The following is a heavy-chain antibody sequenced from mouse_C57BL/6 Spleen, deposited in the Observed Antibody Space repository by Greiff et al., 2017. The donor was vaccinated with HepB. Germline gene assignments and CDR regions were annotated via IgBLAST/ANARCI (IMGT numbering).Heavy chain of an antibody. D-gene: IGHD1-1*01. J-gene: IGHJ4*01. CDR3: ARKEVITSVVATAYYAMDY. CDR2: IDPEDGET. Sequence: EVKLMESGAELVKPGASVKLSCTASGFNIKDYYMHWVKQRTEQGLEWIGRIDPEDGETKYAPKFQGKTTITADTSSNTAYLQLSSLTSEDTSVYYCARKEVITSVVATAYYAMDYWGQGTSVTVSS. CDR1: GFNIKDYY. V-gene: IGHV14-2*01.